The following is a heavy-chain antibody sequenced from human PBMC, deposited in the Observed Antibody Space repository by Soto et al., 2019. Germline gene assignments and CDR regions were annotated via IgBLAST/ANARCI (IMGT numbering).Heavy chain of an antibody. V-gene: IGHV1-8*01. Sequence: QVQLVQSGAEVKKPGASVKVSCKASGYTFTNNDVTWVRQATGQGLEWMGWMNPGSGGTGYAQKLQGRVTMTRGISIATAYMELTGLTSEDTAIYYCARMESFGSLNWFDPWGQGTLVTVSS. J-gene: IGHJ5*02. D-gene: IGHD5-18*01. CDR3: ARMESFGSLNWFDP. CDR1: GYTFTNND. CDR2: MNPGSGGT.